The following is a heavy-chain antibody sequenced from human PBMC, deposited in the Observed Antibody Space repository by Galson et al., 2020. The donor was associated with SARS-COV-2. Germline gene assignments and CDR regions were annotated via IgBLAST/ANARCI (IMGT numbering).Heavy chain of an antibody. J-gene: IGHJ1*01. Sequence: ASVKVSCRSSGYTFTDYYIHWVRHATGQGLEWMGWIKPNSDGTNYEQKFQVRVAMTRDPSISTAYLELSRLGSDDTAVYNCTGDSSGTLCGQGTLVTGSS. D-gene: IGHD6-13*01. V-gene: IGHV1-2*02. CDR1: GYTFTDYY. CDR3: TGDSSGTL. CDR2: IKPNSDGT.